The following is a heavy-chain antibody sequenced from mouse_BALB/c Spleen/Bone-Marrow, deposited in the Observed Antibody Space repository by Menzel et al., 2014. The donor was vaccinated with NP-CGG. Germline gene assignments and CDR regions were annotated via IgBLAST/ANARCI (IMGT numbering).Heavy chain of an antibody. Sequence: VKLMESGAELVRPGSSVKISCKASGYAFSSYWMNWVKQRPGQGLEWIGQIYPGDSDTDYNGKFKGKATLTADKSPNTASMQLTVLTSEDSAVYFCARGGISFDYWGQGTTLTVSS. CDR3: ARGGISFDY. J-gene: IGHJ2*01. CDR2: IYPGDSDT. V-gene: IGHV1-80*01. CDR1: GYAFSSYW.